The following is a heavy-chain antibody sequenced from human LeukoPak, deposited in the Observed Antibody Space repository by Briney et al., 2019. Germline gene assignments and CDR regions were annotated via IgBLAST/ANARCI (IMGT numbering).Heavy chain of an antibody. Sequence: SETLSLTCTVSGYSISSGYYWGWIRQPPGKGLEWIGSISHSGSTNYNPSLKSRVTISVDTSKNQFSLKLSSVTAADTAVYYCARGADIVVVVAATPHGWFDPWGQGTLVTVSS. D-gene: IGHD2-15*01. CDR1: GYSISSGYY. CDR2: ISHSGST. CDR3: ARGADIVVVVAATPHGWFDP. J-gene: IGHJ5*02. V-gene: IGHV4-38-2*02.